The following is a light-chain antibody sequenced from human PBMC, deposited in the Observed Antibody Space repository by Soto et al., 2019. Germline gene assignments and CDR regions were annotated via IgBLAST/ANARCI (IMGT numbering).Light chain of an antibody. J-gene: IGKJ3*01. CDR3: QQYGSSPRT. Sequence: PGGRATLSCRATQSVTTNLAWYQQKPGQAPRLLIYGASSRATGIPDRFSGSGSGTDFTLTISRLEPEDFAVYYCQQYGSSPRTFGPGTKVDIK. CDR1: QSVTTN. V-gene: IGKV3-20*01. CDR2: GAS.